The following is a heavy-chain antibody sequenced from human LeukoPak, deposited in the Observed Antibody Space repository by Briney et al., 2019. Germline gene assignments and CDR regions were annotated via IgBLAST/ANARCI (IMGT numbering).Heavy chain of an antibody. V-gene: IGHV3-20*01. CDR3: ARRPSGSYYYFDY. Sequence: AGGSLRLSCAASGFTFSSYSMNWVRQAPGKGLEWVSGINWNGGSTGYADSVKGRFTISRDNAKNSLYLQMNSLRAEDTALYHCARRPSGSYYYFDYWGQGTLVTVSS. CDR1: GFTFSSYS. CDR2: INWNGGST. J-gene: IGHJ4*02. D-gene: IGHD1-26*01.